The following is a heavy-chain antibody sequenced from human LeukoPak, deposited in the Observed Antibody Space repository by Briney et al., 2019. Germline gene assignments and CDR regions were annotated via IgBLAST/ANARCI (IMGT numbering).Heavy chain of an antibody. Sequence: GGSLRLSCAASGFTFDDYGMSWVRQAPGKGLEWVSGINWNGGSTGYADSVKGRFTISRDNAKNSLYLQMNSLRAEDTAVYYCARGACSSTSCLVDYWGQGTLVTVSS. D-gene: IGHD2-2*01. CDR2: INWNGGST. J-gene: IGHJ4*02. CDR1: GFTFDDYG. CDR3: ARGACSSTSCLVDY. V-gene: IGHV3-20*04.